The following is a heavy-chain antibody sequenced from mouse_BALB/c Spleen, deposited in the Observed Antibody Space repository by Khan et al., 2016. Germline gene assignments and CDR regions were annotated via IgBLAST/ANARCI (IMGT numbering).Heavy chain of an antibody. CDR3: ARERDTAFDY. CDR2: IWAGGST. V-gene: IGHV2-9*02. CDR1: GFSLTSYG. J-gene: IGHJ2*01. Sequence: QVQLKESGPGLVAPSQSLSITCTVSGFSLTSYGVHWVRQPPGKGLEWLGVIWAGGSTNYNSALMSRLSISKDNSKSQVFLKMNSLQTDATAMYYCARERDTAFDYWGQGTTLTVSS. D-gene: IGHD1-2*01.